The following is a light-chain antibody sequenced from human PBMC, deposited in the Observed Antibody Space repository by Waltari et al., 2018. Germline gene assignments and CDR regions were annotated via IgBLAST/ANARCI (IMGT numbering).Light chain of an antibody. CDR2: TNY. CDR3: AAWDNNGHVV. V-gene: IGLV1-44*01. CDR1: SPNIASNS. Sequence: QSVLTQPPSASGTPGQRVIISCSGSSPNIASNSVHWYQHLPGTAPKPLIYTNYQRPSGVPDRFSASKSGTSAALTISGLQSVDEADYYCAAWDNNGHVVFGGGTKVTIL. J-gene: IGLJ2*01.